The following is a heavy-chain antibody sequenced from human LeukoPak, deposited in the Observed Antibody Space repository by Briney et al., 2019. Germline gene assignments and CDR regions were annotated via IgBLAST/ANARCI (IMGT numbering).Heavy chain of an antibody. CDR1: GGSISSGGYH. V-gene: IGHV4-30-2*01. D-gene: IGHD3-22*01. CDR2: IYHSGST. J-gene: IGHJ5*02. CDR3: ARDHHYYDSSGGWFDP. Sequence: SQTLSLTCTVSGGSISSGGYHWSWIRQPPGKGLEWIGYIYHSGSTYYNPSLKSRVTISVDRSKNQFSLKLSSVTAADTAVYYCARDHHYYDSSGGWFDPWGQGTLVTVSS.